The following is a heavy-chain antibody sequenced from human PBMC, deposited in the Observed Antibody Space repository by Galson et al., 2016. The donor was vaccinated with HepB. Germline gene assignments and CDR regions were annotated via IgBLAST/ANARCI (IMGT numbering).Heavy chain of an antibody. J-gene: IGHJ4*02. Sequence: SVKVSCKASGYAFSDYYLHWVRQAPGLGLECMGWINTNRGATIYAQKFQDRVTMTRDTSINTAYMELSGLRSDDTAVYYCARDDNYDTIDFWGQGTLVTVSS. CDR3: ARDDNYDTIDF. CDR1: GYAFSDYY. V-gene: IGHV1-2*02. CDR2: INTNRGAT. D-gene: IGHD3-22*01.